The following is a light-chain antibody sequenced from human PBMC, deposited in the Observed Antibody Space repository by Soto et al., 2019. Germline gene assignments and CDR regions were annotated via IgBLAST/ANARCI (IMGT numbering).Light chain of an antibody. CDR3: QQYNIYSLS. V-gene: IGKV1-5*01. CDR1: QSISSW. CDR2: DAS. J-gene: IGKJ4*01. Sequence: DIKMYISPSTLSASVGDRGTMTCRASQSISSWLAWYQQKPGKAPKLLIYDASSLESGVPSRFSGSGSGTEFTLTISSLQPDDFTTYYCQQYNIYSLSFSGGTNVDIK.